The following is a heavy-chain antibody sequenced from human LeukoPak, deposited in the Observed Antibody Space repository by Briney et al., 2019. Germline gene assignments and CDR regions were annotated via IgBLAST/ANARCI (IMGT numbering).Heavy chain of an antibody. CDR1: GFTFSNNW. Sequence: GGSLRLSCAASGFTFSNNWMHWVRQTPGKGLVWVSRIKGDGSSVDYADSVRGRFTISRDNAKNTLFLQMNSLRAEDTAVYHCVRDGVGASPFDVWGQGTMVTVSS. D-gene: IGHD1-26*01. CDR3: VRDGVGASPFDV. J-gene: IGHJ3*01. V-gene: IGHV3-74*01. CDR2: IKGDGSSV.